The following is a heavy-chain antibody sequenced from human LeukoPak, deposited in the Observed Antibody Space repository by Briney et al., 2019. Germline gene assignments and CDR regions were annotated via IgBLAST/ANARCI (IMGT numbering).Heavy chain of an antibody. J-gene: IGHJ4*02. CDR3: ARGYSGYDPTYFDY. V-gene: IGHV4-59*01. CDR1: GGSISGYY. D-gene: IGHD5-12*01. CDR2: MYYSGST. Sequence: NPSETLSLTCTVSGGSISGYYWSWIRQPPGKGLEWIGYMYYSGSTKYNPSLKSRVTISVDTSKNQFSLKLSSVTAADTAVYYCARGYSGYDPTYFDYWGQGTLVTVSS.